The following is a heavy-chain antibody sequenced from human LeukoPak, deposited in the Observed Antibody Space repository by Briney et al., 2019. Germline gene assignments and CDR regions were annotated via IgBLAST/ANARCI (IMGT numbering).Heavy chain of an antibody. J-gene: IGHJ6*03. D-gene: IGHD6-6*01. CDR2: INPNSGGT. Sequence: ASVKVSCKASGYTFTGYYMHWVRQAPGQGLEWMGWINPNSGGTNYAQKFQGRVTMTRDTSISTAYMELSSLRSEDTAVYYCARGDRVSSSSENYYYYMDVWGKGTTVTVSS. CDR3: ARGDRVSSSSENYYYYMDV. CDR1: GYTFTGYY. V-gene: IGHV1-2*02.